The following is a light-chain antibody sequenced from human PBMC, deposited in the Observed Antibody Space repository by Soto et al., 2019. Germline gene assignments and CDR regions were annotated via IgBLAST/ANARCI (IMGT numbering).Light chain of an antibody. CDR2: GAA. CDR1: QSLSSSY. Sequence: DIVVTQSPGTLSLSPGERATLSCRASQSLSSSYLAWYQQKPGQAPRLLIYGAASRATGIPGRFSGSGSGTDFTLTLSRLDPEDSAVYYCQQYGASPYTFGQGTKLEIK. J-gene: IGKJ2*01. V-gene: IGKV3-20*01. CDR3: QQYGASPYT.